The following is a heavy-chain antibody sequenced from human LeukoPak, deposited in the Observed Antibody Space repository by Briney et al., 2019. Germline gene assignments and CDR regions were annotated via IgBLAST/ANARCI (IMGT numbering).Heavy chain of an antibody. V-gene: IGHV6-1*01. CDR3: ARDYGDSVGVFDY. D-gene: IGHD4-17*01. CDR1: GDSVSSNSAA. J-gene: IGHJ4*02. CDR2: TYYRSDWYN. Sequence: RSQTLSLTCAISGDSVSSNSAAWNWIRQSPSRGLEWLGRTYYRSDWYNDYAVSVKSRIAINPDPSKNQFSLQLNSVTPEDTAVYYCARDYGDSVGVFDYWGQGTLVTVSS.